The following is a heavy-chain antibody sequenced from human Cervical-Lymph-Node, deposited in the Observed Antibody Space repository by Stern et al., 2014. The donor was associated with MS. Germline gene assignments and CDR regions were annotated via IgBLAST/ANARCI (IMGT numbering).Heavy chain of an antibody. CDR3: AREGYSSSYDAFDI. V-gene: IGHV4-4*02. J-gene: IGHJ3*02. D-gene: IGHD6-6*01. Sequence: QVQLQESGPGLVKPSGTLYLTCAVSGGSISSSNWRSWGRQPPGKGLGWIGEIYHSGSTNYNPSLKSRVTISVDKSKNQFSLKLSSVTAADTAVYYCAREGYSSSYDAFDIWGQGTMVTVSS. CDR1: GGSISSSNW. CDR2: IYHSGST.